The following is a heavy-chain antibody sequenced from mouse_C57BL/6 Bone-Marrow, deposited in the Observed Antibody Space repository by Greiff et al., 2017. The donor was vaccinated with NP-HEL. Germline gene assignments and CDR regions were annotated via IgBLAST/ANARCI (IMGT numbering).Heavy chain of an antibody. CDR2: IYPSDSET. V-gene: IGHV1-61*01. CDR3: ARSIVTTVVEDY. Sequence: VQLQQPGAELVRPGSSVKLSCKASGYTFTSYWMDWVKQRPGQGLEWIGNIYPSDSETHYNQKFKDKATLTVDKSSSTAYMQLSSLTSEDSAVYYCARSIVTTVVEDYWGQGTTLTVSS. J-gene: IGHJ2*01. CDR1: GYTFTSYW. D-gene: IGHD1-1*01.